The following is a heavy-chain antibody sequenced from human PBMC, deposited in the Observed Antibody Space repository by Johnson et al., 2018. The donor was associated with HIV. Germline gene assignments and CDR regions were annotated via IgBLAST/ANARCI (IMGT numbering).Heavy chain of an antibody. V-gene: IGHV3-30*03. CDR3: ARDRGYSGSYFGAFDI. J-gene: IGHJ3*02. D-gene: IGHD1-26*01. Sequence: QMQLVESGGGVVQPGRSLRPSCAASGFTFSSYGMHWVRQAPGKGLEWVAVISYDGSNKYYADSVKGRFTISRDNSKNTLYLQMNSLRAEDTAVYYCARDRGYSGSYFGAFDIWGQGTMVTVSS. CDR1: GFTFSSYG. CDR2: ISYDGSNK.